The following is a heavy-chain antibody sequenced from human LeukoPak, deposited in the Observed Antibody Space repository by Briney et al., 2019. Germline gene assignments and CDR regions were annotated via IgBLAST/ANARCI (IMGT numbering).Heavy chain of an antibody. Sequence: SETLSLTCAVYGGSFSGYYWSWIRHPPGKGLEWIGEINHSGSTNYNPSLKSRVTISVDTSKNQFSLKLSSVTAADTAVYYCARAGYSSSWYNAEYFQHWGQGTLVTVSS. D-gene: IGHD6-13*01. J-gene: IGHJ1*01. CDR1: GGSFSGYY. V-gene: IGHV4-34*01. CDR2: INHSGST. CDR3: ARAGYSSSWYNAEYFQH.